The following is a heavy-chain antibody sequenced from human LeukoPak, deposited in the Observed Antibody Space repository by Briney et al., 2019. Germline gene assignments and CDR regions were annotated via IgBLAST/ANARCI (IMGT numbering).Heavy chain of an antibody. V-gene: IGHV1-18*01. J-gene: IGHJ5*02. CDR3: ARALIPPYSSSWYNTGWFDP. D-gene: IGHD6-13*01. Sequence: ASVKVSCKASGYTFTSHGISWVRQAPGQGLEWMGWISAYNGNTNYAQKLQGRVTMTTDTSTSTAYMELRSLRSDDTAVYYCARALIPPYSSSWYNTGWFDPWGQGTLVIVSS. CDR1: GYTFTSHG. CDR2: ISAYNGNT.